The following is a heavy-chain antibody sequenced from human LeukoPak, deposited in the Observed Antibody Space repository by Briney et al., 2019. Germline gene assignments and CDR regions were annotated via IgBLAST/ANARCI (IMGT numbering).Heavy chain of an antibody. V-gene: IGHV4-39*01. J-gene: IGHJ4*02. D-gene: IGHD2-2*01. Sequence: SETLSLTCTVSGGSISSSSYYWGWIRQPPGKGLEWIGSIYYSGSTYYNPSLKSRVTISVDTSKNQFSLKLSSVTAADTAVYYGASRYCSSTSCPFDYWGQGTLVTVSS. CDR3: ASRYCSSTSCPFDY. CDR2: IYYSGST. CDR1: GGSISSSSYY.